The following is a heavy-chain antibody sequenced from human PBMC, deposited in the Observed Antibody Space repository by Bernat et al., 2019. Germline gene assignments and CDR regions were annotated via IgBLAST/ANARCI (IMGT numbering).Heavy chain of an antibody. Sequence: QVQLVQSGAEVKKPGSSVKVSCKASGGTFSSYAISWVRQAPGQGLEWMGRIIPILGIANYAQKFQGRVTITADKSTRTAYMELSSLGSEDTAVYYCASLRLGELSLETFDYWGQGTLVTVSS. V-gene: IGHV1-69*04. CDR1: GGTFSSYA. D-gene: IGHD3-16*02. CDR3: ASLRLGELSLETFDY. J-gene: IGHJ4*02. CDR2: IIPILGIA.